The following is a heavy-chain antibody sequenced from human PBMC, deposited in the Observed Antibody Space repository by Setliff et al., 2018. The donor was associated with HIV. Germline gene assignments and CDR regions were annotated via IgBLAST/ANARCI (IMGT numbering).Heavy chain of an antibody. Sequence: SETLSLTCTVSGGSVSRSDYYWSWIRQPAGGGLEWIGRVHISGSVNYNPSLRSRVSISIDTSKNQCSLKLTSVTAADTAVYYCARLRGSYDFSNWFDPWG. CDR3: ARLRGSYDFSNWFDP. CDR1: GGSVSRSDYY. CDR2: VHISGSV. J-gene: IGHJ5*02. V-gene: IGHV4-61*10. D-gene: IGHD3-3*01.